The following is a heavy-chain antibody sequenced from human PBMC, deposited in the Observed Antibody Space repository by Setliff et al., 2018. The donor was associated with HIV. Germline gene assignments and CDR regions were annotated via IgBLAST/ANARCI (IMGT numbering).Heavy chain of an antibody. J-gene: IGHJ6*01. Sequence: PSETLSLTCAVYSGSFSGYYWSWIRQSPGKGLEWIGEINHSGSTNYNPSLKSRVTILGDTSKNQFSLKLSSVTAADTAVYYCARRAGSHYWYGMDVWGQGTTVTVSS. CDR1: SGSFSGYY. CDR3: ARRAGSHYWYGMDV. D-gene: IGHD3-10*01. V-gene: IGHV4-34*01. CDR2: INHSGST.